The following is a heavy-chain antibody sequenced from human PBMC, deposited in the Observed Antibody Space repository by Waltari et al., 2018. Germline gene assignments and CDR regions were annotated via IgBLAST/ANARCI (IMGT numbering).Heavy chain of an antibody. CDR1: GGSFSGYY. D-gene: IGHD4-17*01. V-gene: IGHV4-34*01. Sequence: QVQLQQWGAGLLKPSETLSLTCAVYGGSFSGYYWSWIRQPQGKGLEWIGEINHSGSTNYNPSLKSRVTISVDTSKNQFSLKLSSVTAADTAVYYCAKLNYGGPGYYYYYGMDVWGQGTTVTVSS. J-gene: IGHJ6*02. CDR2: INHSGST. CDR3: AKLNYGGPGYYYYYGMDV.